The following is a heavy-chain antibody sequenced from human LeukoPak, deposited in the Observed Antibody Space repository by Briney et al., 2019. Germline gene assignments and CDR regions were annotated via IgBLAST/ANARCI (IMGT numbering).Heavy chain of an antibody. CDR2: ISSSGSTI. Sequence: GGSLRLSCAASGFTFSDYYMSWIRQAPGKGLEWVSYISSSGSTIYYADSVKGRFTTSRDNAKNSLYLQMNSLRAEDTAVYYCAGSIVGATTLFDYWGQGTLVTVSS. CDR3: AGSIVGATTLFDY. D-gene: IGHD1-26*01. V-gene: IGHV3-11*01. J-gene: IGHJ4*02. CDR1: GFTFSDYY.